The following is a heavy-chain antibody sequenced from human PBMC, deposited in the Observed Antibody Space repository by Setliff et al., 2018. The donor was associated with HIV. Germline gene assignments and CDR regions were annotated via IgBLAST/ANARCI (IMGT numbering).Heavy chain of an antibody. J-gene: IGHJ4*02. CDR3: ARAAAGNTGPFDL. V-gene: IGHV4-4*07. Sequence: ETLSLTCTVSGDSISNYYWSWIRQPAGKGLEWIGRVYTSGTTNYNPSLKSRVTMSVDTSKNQFSLKLTSVTASDTAVYYCARAAAGNTGPFDLWGQGSPVTVSS. CDR2: VYTSGTT. D-gene: IGHD4-17*01. CDR1: GDSISNYY.